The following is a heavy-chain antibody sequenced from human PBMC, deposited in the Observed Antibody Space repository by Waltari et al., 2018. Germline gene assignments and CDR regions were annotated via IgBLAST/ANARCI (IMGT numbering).Heavy chain of an antibody. CDR2: IKQDGSEK. CDR1: GFTFSSYW. V-gene: IGHV3-7*04. CDR3: ARVKYYDFWSGYLSPNGMDV. Sequence: EVQLVESGGGLVQPGGSLRLSCAASGFTFSSYWMSWVRQAPGKGLEWVANIKQDGSEKYYGDSVKGRFTIARDNAKNSLYLQMNSLRAEDTAVYYCARVKYYDFWSGYLSPNGMDVWGQGTTVTVSS. J-gene: IGHJ6*02. D-gene: IGHD3-3*01.